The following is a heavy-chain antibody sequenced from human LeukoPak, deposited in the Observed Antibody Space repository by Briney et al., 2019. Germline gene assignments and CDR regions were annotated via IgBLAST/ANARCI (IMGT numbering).Heavy chain of an antibody. V-gene: IGHV4-4*07. CDR1: GGSTSSYY. CDR2: IYTSGST. J-gene: IGHJ4*02. D-gene: IGHD3-10*01. CDR3: ASGLWFGRIDY. Sequence: SQTLSLTCTVSGGSTSSYYWSWIRQPAGKGLEWIGRIYTSGSTNYNPSLRSRVTMSVDTSKNQFSLKLSSVTAADTAVYYCASGLWFGRIDYWGQGTLVTVSS.